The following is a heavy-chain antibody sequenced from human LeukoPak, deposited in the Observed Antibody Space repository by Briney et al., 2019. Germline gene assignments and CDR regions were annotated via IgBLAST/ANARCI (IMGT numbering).Heavy chain of an antibody. J-gene: IGHJ5*02. D-gene: IGHD1/OR15-1a*01. CDR3: TTDLTKLGTSNWFDP. CDR2: IKSKTDGGTT. CDR1: GFTFSNAW. V-gene: IGHV3-15*01. Sequence: GGSLRLSCAASGFTFSNAWMSWVRQAPGKGLEWVGRIKSKTDGGTTVYAAPVKGRFTISRDDSKNTLYLQMNSLKTEDTAVYYCTTDLTKLGTSNWFDPWGQGTLVTVSS.